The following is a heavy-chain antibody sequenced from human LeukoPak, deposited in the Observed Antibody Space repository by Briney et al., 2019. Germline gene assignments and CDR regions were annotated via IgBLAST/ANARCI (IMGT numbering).Heavy chain of an antibody. Sequence: GASVKVSCKASGYTFTSYGISWVRQAPGQGLEWMGWINTNTGNPTYAQGFSGRFVFSLDTSVSTAYLQISSLKAEDTAVYYCARDYCSGGSCYSDYWGQGTLVTVSS. CDR3: ARDYCSGGSCYSDY. D-gene: IGHD2-15*01. J-gene: IGHJ4*02. CDR1: GYTFTSYG. CDR2: INTNTGNP. V-gene: IGHV7-4-1*02.